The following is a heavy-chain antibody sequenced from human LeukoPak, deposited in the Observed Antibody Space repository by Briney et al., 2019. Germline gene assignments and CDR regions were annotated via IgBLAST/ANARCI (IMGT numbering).Heavy chain of an antibody. D-gene: IGHD3-3*01. CDR2: IKQDGSEK. V-gene: IGHV3-7*01. CDR1: GSTFSSYW. CDR3: ARDNPYYDFWSGLDY. Sequence: GGSLRLSCAASGSTFSSYWMSWVRQAPGEGLEWVANIKQDGSEKYYVDSVKGRFTISRDNAKNSLYLQMNSLRAEDTAVYYCARDNPYYDFWSGLDYWGQGTLVTVSS. J-gene: IGHJ4*02.